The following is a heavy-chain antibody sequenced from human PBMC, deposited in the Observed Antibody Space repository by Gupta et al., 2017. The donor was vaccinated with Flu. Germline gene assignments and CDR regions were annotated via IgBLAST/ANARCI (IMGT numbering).Heavy chain of an antibody. J-gene: IGHJ4*02. Sequence: HLVESGGGVVQPGGSLRLSCEASGFTFGSHGMHWVRQAPGKGLEWVADIYSHGKTEHYADSVRGRFTISRDNSKNTVSLQMDSLRVEDTAVYFCVREDSDYGDYLDYWGQGTLVTVSS. D-gene: IGHD4-17*01. CDR2: IYSHGKTE. CDR3: VREDSDYGDYLDY. V-gene: IGHV3-33*01. CDR1: GFTFGSHG.